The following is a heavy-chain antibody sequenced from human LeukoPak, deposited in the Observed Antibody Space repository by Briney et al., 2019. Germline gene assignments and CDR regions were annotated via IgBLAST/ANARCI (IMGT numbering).Heavy chain of an antibody. D-gene: IGHD2-2*01. CDR1: GFTFSSYG. J-gene: IGHJ4*02. CDR2: IWYDGSNK. V-gene: IGHV3-33*08. CDR3: AKYCSSTSCYGGLDY. Sequence: PGGSLRLSCVASGFTFSSYGMHWVRQAPGKGLEWVAVIWYDGSNKYYADSVKGRFTISRDNSKNTLYLQMNSLRAEDTAVYYCAKYCSSTSCYGGLDYWGQGTLVTVSS.